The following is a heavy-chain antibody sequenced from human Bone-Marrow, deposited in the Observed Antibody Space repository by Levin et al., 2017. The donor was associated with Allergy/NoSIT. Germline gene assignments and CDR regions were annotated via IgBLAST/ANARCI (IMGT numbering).Heavy chain of an antibody. V-gene: IGHV3-53*01. CDR2: IYSAGST. J-gene: IGHJ4*02. CDR3: ARGGPYGY. D-gene: IGHD3-16*01. CDR1: GFTVSNNY. Sequence: VGSLRLSCAVSGFTVSNNYMSWVRQAPGKGLEWVSVIYSAGSTYYVDSVRGRFTISRDNSKNTLFLQMNSLRADDTAVYYCARGGPYGYWGQGTLVTVSS.